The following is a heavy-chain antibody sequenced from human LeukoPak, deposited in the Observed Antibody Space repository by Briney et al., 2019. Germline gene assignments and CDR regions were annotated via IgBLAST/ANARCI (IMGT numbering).Heavy chain of an antibody. J-gene: IGHJ4*02. D-gene: IGHD6-13*01. CDR3: AVAGIAAAGTYYFDY. Sequence: PGGSLRLSCAASGFTFSSYGMHWVRQAPGKGLEWVAFIRYDGSNKYYADSVKGRFTISRDNSKNTLYLQMNSLRAEDTAVYYCAVAGIAAAGTYYFDYWGQGTLVIVSS. CDR1: GFTFSSYG. CDR2: IRYDGSNK. V-gene: IGHV3-30*02.